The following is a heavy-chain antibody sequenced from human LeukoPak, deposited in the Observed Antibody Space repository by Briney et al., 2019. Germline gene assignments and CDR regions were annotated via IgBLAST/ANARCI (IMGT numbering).Heavy chain of an antibody. CDR2: IYHSGST. CDR3: ARVRYNWNRGPYDY. D-gene: IGHD1-20*01. J-gene: IGHJ4*02. V-gene: IGHV4-39*07. Sequence: PSETLSLTCTVSGGSISDSSYYWGWIRQPPGKGLEWIGSIYHSGSTYYNPSLKSRVTISVDTSKNQFSLKLSSVTAADTAVYYCARVRYNWNRGPYDYWGQGTLVTVSS. CDR1: GGSISDSSYY.